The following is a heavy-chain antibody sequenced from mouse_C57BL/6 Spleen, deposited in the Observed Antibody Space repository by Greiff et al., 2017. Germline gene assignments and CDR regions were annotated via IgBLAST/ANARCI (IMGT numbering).Heavy chain of an antibody. CDR1: GFTFSSSA. Sequence: EVMLVESGEGLVKPGGSLKLSCAASGFTFSSSAMSWVRQTPEKRLEWVAYISSGGDYIYYADTVKGRFTLSRDKARNTLYMKMSSLKSEDTAMYYCTRDRYYGSSFAMDYWGQGTSVTVSS. CDR2: ISSGGDYI. J-gene: IGHJ4*01. CDR3: TRDRYYGSSFAMDY. V-gene: IGHV5-9-1*02. D-gene: IGHD1-1*01.